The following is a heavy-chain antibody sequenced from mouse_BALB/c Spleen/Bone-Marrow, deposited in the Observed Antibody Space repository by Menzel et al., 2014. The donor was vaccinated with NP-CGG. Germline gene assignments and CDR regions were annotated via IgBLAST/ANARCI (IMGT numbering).Heavy chain of an antibody. CDR3: ARVLRVYAMDY. CDR2: ISSGGSYT. V-gene: IGHV5-9*02. J-gene: IGHJ4*01. D-gene: IGHD1-1*01. CDR1: GFAFSSYD. Sequence: EVKLVESGGGLVKPGGSLKLSCAASGFAFSSYDMSWVRQTPGKRLEWVATISSGGSYTYYPDSVKGRFTISRDNARNTLYLQMSSLRSEDTALYYCARVLRVYAMDYWGQGTSVTVSS.